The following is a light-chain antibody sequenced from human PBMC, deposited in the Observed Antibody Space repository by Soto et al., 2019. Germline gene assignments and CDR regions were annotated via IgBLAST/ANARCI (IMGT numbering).Light chain of an antibody. J-gene: IGKJ4*01. V-gene: IGKV3-11*01. CDR3: QQRSSWPLT. Sequence: EIVLTQSPATLSLSPGERATLSCRASQSVGSYFAWYQQKPGQAPRLLIYDAFSSATGIPARFSGSGSGTEFTLTISSLEPEDFEVYFCQQRSSWPLTFGGGTMVEIK. CDR1: QSVGSY. CDR2: DAF.